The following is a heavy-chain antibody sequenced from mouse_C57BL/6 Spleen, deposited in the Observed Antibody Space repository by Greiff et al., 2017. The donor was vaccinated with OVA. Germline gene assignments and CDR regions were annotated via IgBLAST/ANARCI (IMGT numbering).Heavy chain of an antibody. Sequence: QVQLQQSGPELVKPGASVKISCKASGYAFSSSWMNWVKQRPGKGLEWIGRIYPGDGDTNYNGKFKGKATLTADKSSSTAYMQLSSLTSEDSAVYYCTTDYGNYGDYWGQGTTLTVSS. D-gene: IGHD2-1*01. CDR3: TTDYGNYGDY. J-gene: IGHJ2*01. V-gene: IGHV1-82*01. CDR2: IYPGDGDT. CDR1: GYAFSSSW.